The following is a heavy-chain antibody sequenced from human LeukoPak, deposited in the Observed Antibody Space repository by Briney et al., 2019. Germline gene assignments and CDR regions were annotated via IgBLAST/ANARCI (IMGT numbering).Heavy chain of an antibody. Sequence: PGGSLRLSCAAFGFTFSSYSMNWVRQAPGKGLEWVSSISSSSSYIYYADSVKGRFTISRDNAKNSLHLQMNSLRAEDTAVYYCARAVVPAATPSWFDPWGQGTLVTVSS. CDR3: ARAVVPAATPSWFDP. CDR1: GFTFSSYS. J-gene: IGHJ5*02. D-gene: IGHD2-2*01. V-gene: IGHV3-21*01. CDR2: ISSSSSYI.